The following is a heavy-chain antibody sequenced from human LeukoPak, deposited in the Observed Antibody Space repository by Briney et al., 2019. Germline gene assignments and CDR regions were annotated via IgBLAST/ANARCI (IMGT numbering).Heavy chain of an antibody. CDR3: ARGVADFVYYYYYGMDV. CDR1: GYTFTSYD. CDR2: MNPNSGNT. V-gene: IGHV1-8*01. Sequence: ASVKVSCKASGYTFTSYDIDWVRQATGQGLEWMGWMNPNSGNTGYAQKFQGRVTMTRNTSISTAYMELSSLRSEDTAVYYCARGVADFVYYYYYGMDVWGQGTTVTVSS. J-gene: IGHJ6*02. D-gene: IGHD6-19*01.